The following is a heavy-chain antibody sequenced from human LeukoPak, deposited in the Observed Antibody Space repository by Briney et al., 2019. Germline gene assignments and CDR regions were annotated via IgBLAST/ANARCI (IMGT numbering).Heavy chain of an antibody. J-gene: IGHJ4*02. D-gene: IGHD3-22*01. V-gene: IGHV4-4*02. CDR1: GFTFSNAW. CDR2: MYLSGTT. Sequence: GSLRLSCAASGFTFSNAWMSWVRQPPGKGLEWIGEMYLSGTTHSNPSVKSRVTISIDKSKNQFFLNLSSVTAADTAVYYCAGLVGRYSSGLYYYYFDYWGQGTLATVSS. CDR3: AGLVGRYSSGLYYYYFDY.